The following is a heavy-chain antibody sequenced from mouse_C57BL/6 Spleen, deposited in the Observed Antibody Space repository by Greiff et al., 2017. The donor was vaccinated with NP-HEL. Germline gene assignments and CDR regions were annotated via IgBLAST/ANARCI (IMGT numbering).Heavy chain of an antibody. J-gene: IGHJ1*03. Sequence: LQESGPGLVKPSQSLSLTCSVTGYSITSGYYWNWIRQFPGNKLEWMGYISYDGSNNYNPSLKNRISITRDTSKNQFFLKLNSVTTEDTATYYCARGGPWYFDVWGTGTTVTVSS. V-gene: IGHV3-6*01. CDR2: ISYDGSN. CDR3: ARGGPWYFDV. D-gene: IGHD3-3*01. CDR1: GYSITSGYY.